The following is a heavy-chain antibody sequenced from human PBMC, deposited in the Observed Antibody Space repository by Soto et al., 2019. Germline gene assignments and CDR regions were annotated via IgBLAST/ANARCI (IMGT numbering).Heavy chain of an antibody. Sequence: GGSLRLSCAASGFTFSSYGMHWVRRAPGKGLEWVAVISYDGSNKYYADSVKGRFTISRDNSKNTLYLQMNSLRAEDTAVYYCAKSPEQWEPFDYWGQGTLVTVSS. CDR1: GFTFSSYG. D-gene: IGHD1-26*01. V-gene: IGHV3-30*18. CDR2: ISYDGSNK. CDR3: AKSPEQWEPFDY. J-gene: IGHJ4*02.